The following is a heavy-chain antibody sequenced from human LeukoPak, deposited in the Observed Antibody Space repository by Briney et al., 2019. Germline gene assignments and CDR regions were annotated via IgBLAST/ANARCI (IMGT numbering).Heavy chain of an antibody. J-gene: IGHJ3*02. CDR1: GFTFSSYS. D-gene: IGHD6-25*01. CDR2: ISSSSSYI. Sequence: GGSLRLSCAASGFTFSSYSMNWVRQAPGKGLEWVSSISSSSSYIYYADSVKGRFTISRDNAKNSLYLQMNSLRAEDTAVYYCARGVSAATDAFDIWGQGTMVTVSS. CDR3: ARGVSAATDAFDI. V-gene: IGHV3-21*01.